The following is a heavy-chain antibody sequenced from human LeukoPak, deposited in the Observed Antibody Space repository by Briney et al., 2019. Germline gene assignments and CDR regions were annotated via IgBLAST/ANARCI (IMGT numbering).Heavy chain of an antibody. V-gene: IGHV3-30*18. CDR3: AKVASIDSGDDY. CDR1: GLTFSSYG. D-gene: IGHD3-3*02. Sequence: PGGSLRLSCAASGLTFSSYGMHWVRQAPGKGLEWVAVTSYDGSNKYYADSVKGRFTISRDNSKNTLYLQMNSLRAEDTAVYYCAKVASIDSGDDYWGQGTLVTVSS. CDR2: TSYDGSNK. J-gene: IGHJ4*02.